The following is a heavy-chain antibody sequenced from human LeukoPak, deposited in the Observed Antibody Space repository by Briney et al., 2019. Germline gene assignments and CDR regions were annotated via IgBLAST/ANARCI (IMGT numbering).Heavy chain of an antibody. CDR3: ARTITIFGVVISYYFDY. D-gene: IGHD3-3*01. V-gene: IGHV3-30*03. CDR2: ISYDGSNK. CDR1: GFTFSSYG. J-gene: IGHJ4*02. Sequence: PGRSLRLSCAASGFTFSSYGMHWVRQAPGKGLEWVAVISYDGSNKYYADSVKGRFTISRDNSKNTLYLQMNSLRAEDTAVYYCARTITIFGVVISYYFDYWGQGTLVTVSS.